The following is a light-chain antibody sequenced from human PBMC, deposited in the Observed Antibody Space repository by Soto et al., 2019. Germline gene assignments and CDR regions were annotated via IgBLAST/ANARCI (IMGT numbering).Light chain of an antibody. CDR1: QGIRND. J-gene: IGKJ2*01. Sequence: AIQMTQSPSSLSASVGDRVTITCRASQGIRNDLGAYQQKPGKAPKLLIYAASSFQSGDPSRVSGNRSGKDFTLTVTGLQHKDFATYYCQEDYNYPNTCGQGIKLEIK. CDR3: QEDYNYPNT. V-gene: IGKV1-6*01. CDR2: AAS.